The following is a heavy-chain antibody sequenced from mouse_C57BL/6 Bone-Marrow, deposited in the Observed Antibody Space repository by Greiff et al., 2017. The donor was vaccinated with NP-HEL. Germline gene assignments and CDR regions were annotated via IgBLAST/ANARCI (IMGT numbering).Heavy chain of an antibody. CDR2: INPYNGGT. D-gene: IGHD2-4*01. J-gene: IGHJ4*01. CDR1: GYTFTDYY. V-gene: IGHV1-19*01. CDR3: AGIYYDLYYYAMDY. Sequence: VQLKQSGPVLVKPGASVKMSCKASGYTFTDYYMNWVKQSHGKSLEWIGVINPYNGGTSYNQKFKGKATLTVDKSSSTAYMELNSLTSEDSAVYYCAGIYYDLYYYAMDYWGQGTSVTVSS.